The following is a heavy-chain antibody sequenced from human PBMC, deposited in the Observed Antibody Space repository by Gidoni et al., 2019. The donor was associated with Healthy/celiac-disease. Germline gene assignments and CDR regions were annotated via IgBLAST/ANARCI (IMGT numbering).Heavy chain of an antibody. D-gene: IGHD3-22*01. CDR2: ISGSGGST. CDR3: AKDLVKYYYDSSGYSVYYFDY. Sequence: EVQLLESGGGVVQPGGSLRLSCAASGFTFSSYAMSWVRQAPGKGLEWFSAISGSGGSTYYADSVKGRFTISRDNSKNTLYLQMNSLRAEDTAVYYCAKDLVKYYYDSSGYSVYYFDYWGQGTLVTVSS. V-gene: IGHV3-23*01. J-gene: IGHJ4*02. CDR1: GFTFSSYA.